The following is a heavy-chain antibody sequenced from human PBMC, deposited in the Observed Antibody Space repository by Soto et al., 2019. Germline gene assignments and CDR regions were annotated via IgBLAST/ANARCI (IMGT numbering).Heavy chain of an antibody. D-gene: IGHD3-16*02. CDR2: ISSSSSYI. Sequence: EVQLVESGGGLVKPGGSLRLSCAASGFTFSSYSMNWVRQAPGKGLEWVSSISSSSSYIYYADSVKGRFTISRDNAKNSLYLQMNSLRAEDTAVYYCARDLSYDYIWGSYRQDAFDIWGQGTMVTVSS. CDR3: ARDLSYDYIWGSYRQDAFDI. J-gene: IGHJ3*02. V-gene: IGHV3-21*01. CDR1: GFTFSSYS.